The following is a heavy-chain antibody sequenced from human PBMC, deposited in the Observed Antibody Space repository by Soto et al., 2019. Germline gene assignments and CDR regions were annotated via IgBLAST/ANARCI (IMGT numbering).Heavy chain of an antibody. V-gene: IGHV3-9*01. Sequence: EVQLVESGGGLAQPGTSLRLSCAASGFTFDDYAIHWVWQGPGKGLEWVSGISWNSYNTGNADSVKGRFTISRDNAKKSLYLEMNSLRTDDTALYFCAKAAGRNYYGSLGYMDVWGKGTTVTVSS. CDR2: ISWNSYNT. D-gene: IGHD3-10*01. J-gene: IGHJ6*03. CDR3: AKAAGRNYYGSLGYMDV. CDR1: GFTFDDYA.